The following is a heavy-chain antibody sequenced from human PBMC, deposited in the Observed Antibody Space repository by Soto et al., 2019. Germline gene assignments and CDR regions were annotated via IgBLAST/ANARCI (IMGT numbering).Heavy chain of an antibody. CDR1: GGTFSSYA. CDR2: IIPIFGTA. CDR3: ARVSGTAAHEAFDI. V-gene: IGHV1-69*01. D-gene: IGHD3-10*01. J-gene: IGHJ3*02. Sequence: QVQLVQSGAEVKKPGSSVKVSCKASGGTFSSYAISWVRQAPGQGLEWMGGIIPIFGTANYAQKFQGRVTITADEATSTAYMERSSLRSEDTAVYYCARVSGTAAHEAFDIWGQGTMVTVSS.